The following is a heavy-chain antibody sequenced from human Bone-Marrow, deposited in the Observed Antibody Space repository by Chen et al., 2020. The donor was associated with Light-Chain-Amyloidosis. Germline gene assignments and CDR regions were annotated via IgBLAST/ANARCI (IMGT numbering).Heavy chain of an antibody. CDR1: GYTFPNYW. J-gene: IGHJ4*02. CDR2: IYPDDSDA. Sequence: EVQLEQSGPEVKKPGESLKISCKGSGYTFPNYWIGWVRQMPGKGLEWLGVIYPDDSDARDSPSFEGQVTISADKSITTAYRQWRSLKASDTAMYYCARRRDGYNFDYWGQGTLVTVSS. D-gene: IGHD5-12*01. CDR3: ARRRDGYNFDY. V-gene: IGHV5-51*01.